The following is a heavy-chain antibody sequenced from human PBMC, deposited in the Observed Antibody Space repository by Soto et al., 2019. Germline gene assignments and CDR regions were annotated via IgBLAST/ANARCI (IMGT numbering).Heavy chain of an antibody. Sequence: SETLSLTCTVSGGSISSYYWSWIRQPAGKGLEWIGRIYTSGSTNYNPSLKSRVTMSVDTSKNQISLKLSSVTAADTAVYYCARDLKGLAADGSLYYYGMDVWGQGTRVTVSS. CDR1: GGSISSYY. J-gene: IGHJ6*02. CDR2: IYTSGST. V-gene: IGHV4-4*07. D-gene: IGHD6-13*01. CDR3: ARDLKGLAADGSLYYYGMDV.